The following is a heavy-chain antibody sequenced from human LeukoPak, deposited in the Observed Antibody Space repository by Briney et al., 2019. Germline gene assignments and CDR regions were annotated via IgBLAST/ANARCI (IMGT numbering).Heavy chain of an antibody. J-gene: IGHJ4*02. CDR3: ARGSKAAPGTFDY. CDR2: IYYTGST. Sequence: SETLSLTCTVSGGSISSGGYYWSWIRQPPGKGLEWIGYIYYTGSTDYNPSLKSRVAISVDTSKNQFSLKLSSVTAADTAVYYCARGSKAAPGTFDYWGQGTLVTVSS. V-gene: IGHV4-61*08. CDR1: GGSISSGGYY. D-gene: IGHD6-13*01.